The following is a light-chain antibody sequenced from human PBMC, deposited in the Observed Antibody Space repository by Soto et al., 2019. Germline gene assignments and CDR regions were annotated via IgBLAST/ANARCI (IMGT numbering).Light chain of an antibody. J-gene: IGLJ1*01. CDR1: SSDVGAYTS. V-gene: IGLV2-14*01. CDR3: SSYTSGNRDYV. CDR2: EVS. Sequence: QSALTQPASVSGTPGQSITISCTGTSSDVGAYTSVSWYQQHPGKAPKLIIYEVSNRPPGVSTRFSGSKSASTASLTISGIQAEDEAHYSCSSYTSGNRDYVFATGTNVMVL.